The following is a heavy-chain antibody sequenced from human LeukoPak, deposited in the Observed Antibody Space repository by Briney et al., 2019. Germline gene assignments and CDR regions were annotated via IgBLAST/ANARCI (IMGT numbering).Heavy chain of an antibody. CDR1: GGSISSYY. CDR3: ARGKDYGDLYFDY. D-gene: IGHD4-17*01. V-gene: IGHV4-59*01. CDR2: IYYSGST. Sequence: PSETLSPTCTVSGGSISSYYWSWIRQPPGKGLEWIGYIYYSGSTNSNPSLKSRVTISVDTSKNQLSLKLSSVTAADTAVYYCARGKDYGDLYFDYWGQGTLVTVSS. J-gene: IGHJ4*02.